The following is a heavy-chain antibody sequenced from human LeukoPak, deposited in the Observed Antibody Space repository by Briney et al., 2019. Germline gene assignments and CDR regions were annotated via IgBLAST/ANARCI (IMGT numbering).Heavy chain of an antibody. D-gene: IGHD6-6*01. J-gene: IGHJ3*02. V-gene: IGHV3-9*01. CDR3: AKGGRSSSSNAFDI. CDR2: ISWNSGSI. CDR1: GFTFDDYA. Sequence: PGRSLRLSCAASGFTFDDYAMPWVRQAPGKGLEWVSGISWNSGSIGYADSVKGRFTISRDNAKNSLYLQMNSLRAEDTALYYCAKGGRSSSSNAFDIWGQGTMVTVSS.